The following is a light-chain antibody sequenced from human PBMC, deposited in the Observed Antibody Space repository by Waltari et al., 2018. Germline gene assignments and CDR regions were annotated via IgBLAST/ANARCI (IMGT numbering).Light chain of an antibody. J-gene: IGKJ4*01. V-gene: IGKV1-39*01. CDR1: QSISSY. CDR3: QQSYSTLPLT. Sequence: DIQMTQSPSSLSASVGDRVTITCRASQSISSYLNWYQQKPGKAPKLLIYAASSLQSGVPSRFSGSGSGTDFTLTISSLQPEDFATYYCQQSYSTLPLTFGGGTKVELK. CDR2: AAS.